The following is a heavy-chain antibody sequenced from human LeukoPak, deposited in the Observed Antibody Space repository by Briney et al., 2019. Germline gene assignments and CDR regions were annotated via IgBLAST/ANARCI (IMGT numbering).Heavy chain of an antibody. V-gene: IGHV3-30*02. J-gene: IGHJ4*02. D-gene: IGHD6-19*01. Sequence: GGSLRLSCAASGFTFSSYGMHWVRQAPGKGLEWVAFIRSDGSNKYYADSVKGRFTISRDNAKNTLYLQMNSLRAEDTAVYYCARATAVAGTSVGVDAWGQGILVTVS. CDR1: GFTFSSYG. CDR3: ARATAVAGTSVGVDA. CDR2: IRSDGSNK.